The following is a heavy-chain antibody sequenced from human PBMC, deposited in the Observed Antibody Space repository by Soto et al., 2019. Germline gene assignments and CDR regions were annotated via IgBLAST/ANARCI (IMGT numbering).Heavy chain of an antibody. Sequence: ALRLSCSSSGFTFSSYAMHWVRQAPGKGLEYVSAISSNGGSTYYADSVKGRFTISRDNSKNTLYLQMRSLRAEDTAVYYCVKGELWFGEDFDYRGQGTLVTVSS. J-gene: IGHJ4*02. D-gene: IGHD3-10*01. CDR3: VKGELWFGEDFDY. CDR2: ISSNGGST. CDR1: GFTFSSYA. V-gene: IGHV3-64D*06.